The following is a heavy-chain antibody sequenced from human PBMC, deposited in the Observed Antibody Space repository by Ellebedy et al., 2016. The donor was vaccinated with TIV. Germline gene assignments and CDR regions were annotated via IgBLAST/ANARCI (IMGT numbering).Heavy chain of an antibody. J-gene: IGHJ5*02. CDR1: GYSFTSYW. Sequence: GESLKISCKGSGYSFTSYWIGWVRQMPGKGLEWMGIIYPGDSDTRYSPSFQGQVTISADKSISTAYLQWSSLKASDTAMYYCARQKASHYDILTGFVWFDPWGQGTLVTVSS. D-gene: IGHD3-9*01. V-gene: IGHV5-51*01. CDR3: ARQKASHYDILTGFVWFDP. CDR2: IYPGDSDT.